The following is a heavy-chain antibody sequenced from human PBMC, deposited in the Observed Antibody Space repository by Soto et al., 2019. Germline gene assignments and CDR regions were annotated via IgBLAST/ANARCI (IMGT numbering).Heavy chain of an antibody. V-gene: IGHV4-59*08. CDR3: ARQRGYSYVSPPEVYYYYYMDV. D-gene: IGHD5-18*01. Sequence: PSETLSLTCTVSGGSISSYYWSWIRQPPGKGLEWIGYIYYSGSTNYNPSLKSRVTISVDTSKNQFSLKLCSVTAADTAVYYCARQRGYSYVSPPEVYYYYYMDVWGKGTTVTVSS. J-gene: IGHJ6*03. CDR1: GGSISSYY. CDR2: IYYSGST.